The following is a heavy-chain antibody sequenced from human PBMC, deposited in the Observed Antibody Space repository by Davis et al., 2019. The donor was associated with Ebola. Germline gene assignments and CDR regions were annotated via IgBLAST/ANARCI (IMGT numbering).Heavy chain of an antibody. D-gene: IGHD6-13*01. Sequence: MPSETLSLTCTVSGGSISGYYWSWIRQPPGKGLEWIGYVYYGGSTDYNPSLKSRVTISVDTPKNQFSLKVKSVTAADTAVYYCASAPLIATPGALWFDPWGPGTRVTVSS. V-gene: IGHV4-59*08. CDR2: VYYGGST. J-gene: IGHJ5*02. CDR1: GGSISGYY. CDR3: ASAPLIATPGALWFDP.